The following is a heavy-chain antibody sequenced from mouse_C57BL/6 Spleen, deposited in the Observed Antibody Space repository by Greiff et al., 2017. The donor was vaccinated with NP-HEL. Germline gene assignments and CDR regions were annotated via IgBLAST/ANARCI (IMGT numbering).Heavy chain of an antibody. CDR3: ARTGIYYDYDGVFDY. J-gene: IGHJ2*01. V-gene: IGHV1-81*01. CDR2: IYPRSGNT. D-gene: IGHD2-4*01. CDR1: GYTFTSYG. Sequence: QVQLQQSGAELARPGASVKLSCKASGYTFTSYGISWVKQRTGQGLEWIGEIYPRSGNTYYNEKFKGKATLTADKSSSTAYMELRSLTSEDSAVYFCARTGIYYDYDGVFDYWGQGTTLTVSS.